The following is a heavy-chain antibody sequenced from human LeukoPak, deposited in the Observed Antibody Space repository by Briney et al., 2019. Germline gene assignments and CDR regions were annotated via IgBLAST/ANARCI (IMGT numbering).Heavy chain of an antibody. J-gene: IGHJ3*02. V-gene: IGHV3-74*01. D-gene: IGHD2-2*01. Sequence: PGGSLRLSCVGSGFTFSRHFMNWVRRAPGKGLVWVSRINTDGSSTSYADSVKGRFTISRDNAKNSLYLQMNSLRAEDTAVYYCARDGSGLGYCSSPNCRGAFDIWGQGTMVTVSS. CDR3: ARDGSGLGYCSSPNCRGAFDI. CDR1: GFTFSRHF. CDR2: INTDGSST.